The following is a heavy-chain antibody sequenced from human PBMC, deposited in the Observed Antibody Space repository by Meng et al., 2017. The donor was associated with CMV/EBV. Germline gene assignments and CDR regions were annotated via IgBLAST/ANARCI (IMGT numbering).Heavy chain of an antibody. CDR3: AKDGYSGYDYDC. V-gene: IGHV3-30*02. J-gene: IGHJ4*02. Sequence: GESLKISCAASGFTFSSYGMHWVRQARGKGLEWVAFIRYDGSNKYYADSVKGRFTISRDNSKNTLYLLMNSLRAEDTAVYYCAKDGYSGYDYDCWGQGTLVTVSS. CDR2: IRYDGSNK. CDR1: GFTFSSYG. D-gene: IGHD5-12*01.